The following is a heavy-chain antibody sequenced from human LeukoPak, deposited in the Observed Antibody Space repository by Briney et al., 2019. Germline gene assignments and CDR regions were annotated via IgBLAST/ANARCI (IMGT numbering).Heavy chain of an antibody. J-gene: IGHJ4*02. V-gene: IGHV3-23*01. CDR3: AKDIVVIGITYFDY. CDR2: ISGSGGST. Sequence: PGGSLRLSCAASGFTLSNYAMSWVRQAPGKGLEWVSAISGSGGSTYYADSVKGRFTISRDNSKNTLYLQMNSRRAEDTAVYYCAKDIVVIGITYFDYWGQGTLVTVSS. CDR1: GFTLSNYA. D-gene: IGHD3-22*01.